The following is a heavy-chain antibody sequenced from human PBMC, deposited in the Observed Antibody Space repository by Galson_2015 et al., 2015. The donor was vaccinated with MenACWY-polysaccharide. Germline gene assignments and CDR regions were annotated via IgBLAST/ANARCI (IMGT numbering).Heavy chain of an antibody. CDR2: IWSNGINT. CDR3: AKAEKHYYFGSGSYLYY. D-gene: IGHD3-10*01. Sequence: SLRLSCAASGFTFSSYGMHWVRQAPGKGLDWVALIWSNGINTYYADSVKGRFTISRDNSKNTLYLQMNSLRTEDTAVYYCAKAEKHYYFGSGSYLYYWGQGALVTVSS. J-gene: IGHJ4*02. V-gene: IGHV3-33*06. CDR1: GFTFSSYG.